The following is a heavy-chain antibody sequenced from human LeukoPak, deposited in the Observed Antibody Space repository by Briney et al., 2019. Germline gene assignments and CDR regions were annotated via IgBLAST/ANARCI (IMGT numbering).Heavy chain of an antibody. J-gene: IGHJ6*03. CDR1: GVSISSCSYC. V-gene: IGHV4-61*02. Sequence: SETLSLTCAVSGVSISSCSYCWSWIRQPAGKGLEWIGRIYTSGSTNSNPSLKSPVTISVDTSNNQFSLKLSSVTAADTAVYYCARARPLWFGELLNYSYYYYMDVWGKGTTVTISS. CDR2: IYTSGST. CDR3: ARARPLWFGELLNYSYYYYMDV. D-gene: IGHD3-10*01.